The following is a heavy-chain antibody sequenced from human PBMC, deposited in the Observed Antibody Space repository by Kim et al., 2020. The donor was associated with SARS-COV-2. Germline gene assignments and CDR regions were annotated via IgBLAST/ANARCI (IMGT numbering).Heavy chain of an antibody. V-gene: IGHV4-34*01. D-gene: IGHD3-22*01. CDR3: ARGRFDYYDSSGFDY. Sequence: PSHKSRLPISVDTSKNQFSLKRSSVTAADTAVYYCARGRFDYYDSSGFDYWGQGTLVTVSS. J-gene: IGHJ4*02.